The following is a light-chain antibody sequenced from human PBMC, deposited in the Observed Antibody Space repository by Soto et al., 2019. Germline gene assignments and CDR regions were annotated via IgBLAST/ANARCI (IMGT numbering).Light chain of an antibody. CDR3: QQYNSYPYT. Sequence: DIQMTQSPSTLSASVGDRVIITCRASQSISSWLAWYQQTPGKAPKLLIYEASNLESGVPSRFSGSGSETEFTLTISSLQPDDFATYYCQQYNSYPYTFGQGTNLEIQ. V-gene: IGKV1-5*03. J-gene: IGKJ2*01. CDR2: EAS. CDR1: QSISSW.